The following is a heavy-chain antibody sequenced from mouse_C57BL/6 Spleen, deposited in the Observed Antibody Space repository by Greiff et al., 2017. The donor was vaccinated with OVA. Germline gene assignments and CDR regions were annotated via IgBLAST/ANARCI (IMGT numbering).Heavy chain of an antibody. CDR3: ARENLYALRFAY. CDR2: IYPGDGDT. V-gene: IGHV1-82*01. J-gene: IGHJ3*01. D-gene: IGHD2-3*01. Sequence: QVQLQQSGPELVKPGASVKISCKASGYAFSSSWMNWVKQRPGKGLEWIGRIYPGDGDTNYNGKFKGKATLTADKSSSTAYMQLSRLTSEDSAVYGCARENLYALRFAYWGQGTLVTVSA. CDR1: GYAFSSSW.